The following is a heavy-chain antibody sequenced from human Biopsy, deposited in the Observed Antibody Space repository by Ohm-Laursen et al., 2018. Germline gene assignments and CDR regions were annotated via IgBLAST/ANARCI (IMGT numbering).Heavy chain of an antibody. J-gene: IGHJ6*02. V-gene: IGHV1-58*01. CDR3: AATSTLYYYYYAMDV. CDR1: GFTFSSSA. Sequence: SVKASCKASGFTFSSSAVQWVRQARGQRLEWIGWIVVGSGHTNYAQKFQERVTITRDMSTSTAYMELTCLRSEDTAVYYCAATSTLYYYYYAMDVWDQGTTITVSS. CDR2: IVVGSGHT.